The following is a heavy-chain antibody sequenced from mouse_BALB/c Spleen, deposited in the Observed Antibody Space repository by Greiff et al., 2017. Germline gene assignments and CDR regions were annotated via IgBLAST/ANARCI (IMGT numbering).Heavy chain of an antibody. V-gene: IGHV14-3*02. J-gene: IGHJ4*01. Sequence: VQLQQSGAELVKPGASVKLSCTASGFNIKETYMHWVKQRPEQGLEWIGRIDPANGNTKYDPKFQGKATITADTSSNTAYLQLSSLTSEDTAVYYCALYDGSHYAMDYWGQGTSVTVSS. CDR3: ALYDGSHYAMDY. CDR2: IDPANGNT. CDR1: GFNIKETY. D-gene: IGHD2-3*01.